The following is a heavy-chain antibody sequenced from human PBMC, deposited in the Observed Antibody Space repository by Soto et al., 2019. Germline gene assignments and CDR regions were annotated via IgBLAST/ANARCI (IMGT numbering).Heavy chain of an antibody. CDR2: ISGSGATT. CDR1: GFTFSNYA. Sequence: GSLRLSCVASGFTFSNYAMSWVRRAPGKGLELVSVISGSGATTYYADSVKGRFTISRYNSKNTLSLQMNSLRAEDTAVYYCAKDQGIASPTRWFYXWGQGTLVTVSX. CDR3: AKDQGIASPTRWFYX. D-gene: IGHD6-13*01. V-gene: IGHV3-23*01. J-gene: IGHJ5*02.